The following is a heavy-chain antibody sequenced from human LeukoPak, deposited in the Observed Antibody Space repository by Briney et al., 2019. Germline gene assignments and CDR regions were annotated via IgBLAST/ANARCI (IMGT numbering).Heavy chain of an antibody. J-gene: IGHJ4*02. Sequence: GGSLRLSCAASGFTLNNYAMNWVRQAPGKGLEWVSSISGGGETTYYADSAKGRFTISRDNSQNTLYLQMNSLRAEDTAVYYCARDYADHVGYFFFDYWGQGTLVTVSS. CDR1: GFTLNNYA. CDR2: ISGGGETT. CDR3: ARDYADHVGYFFFDY. D-gene: IGHD4-17*01. V-gene: IGHV3-23*01.